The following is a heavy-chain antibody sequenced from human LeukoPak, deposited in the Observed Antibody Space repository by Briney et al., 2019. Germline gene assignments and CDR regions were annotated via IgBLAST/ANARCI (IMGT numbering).Heavy chain of an antibody. J-gene: IGHJ4*02. Sequence: SETLSLTCTVSGGSISSSGSFWGWIRQPPGAGLEWIGTIYYSGITYYNPSLKSRVTMSVDTSKSQFSLKLSSVTAADTAVYYCARYCSSTVCYDAGLDYWGQGNLVTVSS. CDR1: GGSISSSGSF. V-gene: IGHV4-39*01. CDR3: ARYCSSTVCYDAGLDY. D-gene: IGHD2-2*01. CDR2: IYYSGIT.